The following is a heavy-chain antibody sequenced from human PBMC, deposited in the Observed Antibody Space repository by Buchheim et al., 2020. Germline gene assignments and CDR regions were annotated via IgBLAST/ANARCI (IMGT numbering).Heavy chain of an antibody. D-gene: IGHD5-12*01. CDR2: INHSGST. J-gene: IGHJ6*02. CDR3: ARGIRYSGYSYYYYYYGMDV. Sequence: QVQLQQWGAGLLKPSETLSLTCAVYGGSFSGYYWSWIRQPPGKGLEWIGEINHSGSTNYNPSLKSRVTISVDTSKNHFSLKLSSVTAADTAVYYCARGIRYSGYSYYYYYYGMDVWGQGTT. CDR1: GGSFSGYY. V-gene: IGHV4-34*01.